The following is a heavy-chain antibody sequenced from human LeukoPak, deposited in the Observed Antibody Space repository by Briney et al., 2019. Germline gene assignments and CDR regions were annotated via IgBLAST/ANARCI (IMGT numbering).Heavy chain of an antibody. CDR2: IIPIFGTA. D-gene: IGHD3-3*01. CDR3: ARVAYYDFWMTGTWFDP. V-gene: IGHV1-69*05. J-gene: IGHJ5*02. CDR1: GGTVSSYA. Sequence: SVKVCCKASGGTVSSYASRWVRQAAGQGLEGMGGIIPIFGTANYAQKFQGRVTITTDESTSTDYMELSSLRSEDTAVYYCARVAYYDFWMTGTWFDPWGQGTLVTVSS.